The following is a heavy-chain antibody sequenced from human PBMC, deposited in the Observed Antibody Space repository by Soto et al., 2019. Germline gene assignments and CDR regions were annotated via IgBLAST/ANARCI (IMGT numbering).Heavy chain of an antibody. J-gene: IGHJ4*02. CDR2: IYYSGST. V-gene: IGHV4-59*08. D-gene: IGHD6-6*01. Sequence: SETLSLTCTVSGGSISSYYWSWIRQPPGKGLEWIGYIYYSGSTNYNPSLKSRVTISVDTSKNQFSLKLSSVTAADTAVYYCARCVSSSSWYDYWGQGTLVTVSS. CDR1: GGSISSYY. CDR3: ARCVSSSSWYDY.